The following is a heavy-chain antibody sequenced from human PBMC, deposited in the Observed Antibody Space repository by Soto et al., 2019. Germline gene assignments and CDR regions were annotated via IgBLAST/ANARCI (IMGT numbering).Heavy chain of an antibody. CDR2: ISYDGSNK. CDR1: GFTFSSYG. V-gene: IGHV3-30*18. D-gene: IGHD3-10*01. Sequence: QVQLVESGGGVVQPGRSLRLSCAASGFTFSSYGMHWVRQAPGKGLEWVAVISYDGSNKYYADSVKGRFTISRDNSKNTLYLQRNSLRAEDTAVYYCAKELSYGSGSYYSNYYYYGMDVWGQGTTVTVSS. J-gene: IGHJ6*02. CDR3: AKELSYGSGSYYSNYYYYGMDV.